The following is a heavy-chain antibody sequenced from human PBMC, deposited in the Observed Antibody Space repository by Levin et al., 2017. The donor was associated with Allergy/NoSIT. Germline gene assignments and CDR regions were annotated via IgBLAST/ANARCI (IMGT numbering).Heavy chain of an antibody. V-gene: IGHV3-30*18. Sequence: GGSLRLSCAASGFTFSSYGMHWVRQAPGKGLEWVAVISYDGSNKYYADSVKGRFTISRDNSKNTLYLQMNSLRAEDTAVYYCAKDEVVPAAPFADDYWGQGTLVTVSS. CDR3: AKDEVVPAAPFADDY. D-gene: IGHD2-2*01. CDR2: ISYDGSNK. CDR1: GFTFSSYG. J-gene: IGHJ4*02.